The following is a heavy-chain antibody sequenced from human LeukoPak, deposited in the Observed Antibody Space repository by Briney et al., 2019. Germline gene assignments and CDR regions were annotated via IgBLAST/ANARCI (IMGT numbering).Heavy chain of an antibody. J-gene: IGHJ3*02. CDR1: GYTFGVYA. D-gene: IGHD1-26*01. CDR2: ISGVGGST. V-gene: IGHV3-43*02. CDR3: AKDMIRWEPRPSAFDI. Sequence: PGGSLRLSCAVSGYTFGVYAMQWARPAPGMGLEWVSLISGVGGSTYCADSAKGRFTISRDNSKNSQYLQMNSLRTEDTALCYCAKDMIRWEPRPSAFDIWGQGTKVTVSS.